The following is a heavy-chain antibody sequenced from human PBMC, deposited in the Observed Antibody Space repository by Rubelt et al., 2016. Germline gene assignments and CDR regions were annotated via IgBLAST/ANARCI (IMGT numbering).Heavy chain of an antibody. D-gene: IGHD3-10*01. CDR2: VRYDGTDK. J-gene: IGHJ5*02. CDR3: TKGAGSYTSGRGTDA. V-gene: IGHV3-30*02. CDR1: GFNFRNYG. Sequence: QVQLVESGGGVVQPGGSLTLSCAESGFNFRNYGMHWVSQAPGKGLERVALVRYDGTDKRYADAVRGGLTDATDNSKKTWYRRMSGLTAEDTALAYGTKGAGSYTSGRGTDAWGQGTLVTVSS.